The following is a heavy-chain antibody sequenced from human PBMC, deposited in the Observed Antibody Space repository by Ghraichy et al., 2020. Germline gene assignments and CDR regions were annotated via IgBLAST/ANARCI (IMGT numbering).Heavy chain of an antibody. D-gene: IGHD5-18*01. CDR3: ARGIQLWLRRGLDY. V-gene: IGHV4-39*01. Sequence: SETLSLTCTVSGGSISSSSYYWGWIRQPPGKGLEWIGSIYYSGSTYYNPSLKSRVTISVDTSKNQFSLKLSSVTAADTAVYYCARGIQLWLRRGLDYWGQGTLVTVSS. CDR2: IYYSGST. J-gene: IGHJ4*02. CDR1: GGSISSSSYY.